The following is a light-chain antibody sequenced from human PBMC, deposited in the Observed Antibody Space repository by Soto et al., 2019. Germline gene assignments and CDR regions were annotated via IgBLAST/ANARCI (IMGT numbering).Light chain of an antibody. CDR1: QSVISSY. J-gene: IGKJ1*01. CDR2: GAS. V-gene: IGKV3-20*01. Sequence: EIVLTQSPGTLSLSPLERATLSCSASQSVISSYLAWYQPKPGQAPSLLIYGASSRATGIPDRFSGRGSGTDFTLAISRLEPEDFALYYCQQYGDSPFTLGQGTKGDIK. CDR3: QQYGDSPFT.